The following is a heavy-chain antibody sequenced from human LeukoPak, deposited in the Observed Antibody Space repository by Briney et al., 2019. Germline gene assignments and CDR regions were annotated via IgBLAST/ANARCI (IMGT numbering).Heavy chain of an antibody. CDR1: GFTFSSYW. J-gene: IGHJ5*02. CDR2: IKQDGSEK. CDR3: AREYGDYWFDP. D-gene: IGHD4-17*01. V-gene: IGHV3-7*01. Sequence: GGSLRLSCAASGFTFSSYWMSWVRQAPGKGLEWVANIKQDGSEKYYVDSVKGRLTISRDNAKNSLYLQMNSLRAEDTAVYYCAREYGDYWFDPWGQGTLVTVSS.